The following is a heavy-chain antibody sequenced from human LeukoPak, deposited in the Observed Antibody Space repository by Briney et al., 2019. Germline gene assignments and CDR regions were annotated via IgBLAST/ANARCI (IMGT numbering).Heavy chain of an antibody. J-gene: IGHJ3*01. CDR2: INNPGSSA. D-gene: IGHD2-2*01. CDR1: GFTFYNYW. CDR3: ARTYCSPTSCLSIALDL. Sequence: PGGSLRLSCAASGFTFYNYWMHWVRQAPGKGLEWISRINNPGSSATYADALKGRFTMSRDNGKNTVHLQMDGLRADDTAIYYCARTYCSPTSCLSIALDLWGQGTMVTVSS. V-gene: IGHV3-74*03.